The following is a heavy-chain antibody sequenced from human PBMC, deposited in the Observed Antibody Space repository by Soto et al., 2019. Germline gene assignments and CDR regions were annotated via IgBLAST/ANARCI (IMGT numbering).Heavy chain of an antibody. D-gene: IGHD5-18*01. V-gene: IGHV3-30-3*01. J-gene: IGHJ4*02. Sequence: QVQLVESGGGVVQPGRSLRLSCAASGFTFSSYAMHWVRQAPGKGLEWVAVISYDGSNKYYADSVKGRFTISRDNSKNTLYLQMNSLRAEDTAVYYCARDQDTATLWYWGQGTLVTASS. CDR1: GFTFSSYA. CDR3: ARDQDTATLWY. CDR2: ISYDGSNK.